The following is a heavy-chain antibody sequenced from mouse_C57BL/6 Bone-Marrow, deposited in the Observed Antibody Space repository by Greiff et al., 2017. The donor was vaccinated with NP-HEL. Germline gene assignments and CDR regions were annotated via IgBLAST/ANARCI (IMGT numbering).Heavy chain of an antibody. Sequence: VQLQQSGPVLVKPGASVKMSCKASGYTFTDYYMHWVKQSHGKSLEWIGVINPYNGGTSYNQKFKGKATLTVDKSSSTAYMELNSLTSEDSAVYYCARSRDYDSFDYWGQGTTLTVSS. CDR3: ARSRDYDSFDY. J-gene: IGHJ2*01. V-gene: IGHV1-19*01. CDR1: GYTFTDYY. D-gene: IGHD2-4*01. CDR2: INPYNGGT.